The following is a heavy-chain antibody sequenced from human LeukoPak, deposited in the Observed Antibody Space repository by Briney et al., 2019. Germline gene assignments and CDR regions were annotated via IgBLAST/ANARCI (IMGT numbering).Heavy chain of an antibody. CDR1: AFTFSSYA. CDR2: IRYDGSNK. J-gene: IGHJ4*02. D-gene: IGHD1-1*01. V-gene: IGHV3-30*02. CDR3: AKGRIQHPFGPFDY. Sequence: QPGGSLRLSCAASAFTFSSYAMSWVRQAPGKGLEWVAFIRYDGSNKYYADSVKGRFIISRDNSKNTVYLQMNSLRAEDTAVFFCAKGRIQHPFGPFDYWGQGTLVTVSS.